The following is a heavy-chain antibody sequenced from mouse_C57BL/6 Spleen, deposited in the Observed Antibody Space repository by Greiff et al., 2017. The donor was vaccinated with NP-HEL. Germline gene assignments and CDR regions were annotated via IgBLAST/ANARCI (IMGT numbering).Heavy chain of an antibody. V-gene: IGHV1-72*01. CDR3: ARDGRAYS. CDR2: IDPNSGGT. D-gene: IGHD1-2*01. CDR1: GYTFTSYW. Sequence: QVQLKQPGAELVKPGASVKLSCKASGYTFTSYWMHWVKQRPGRGLEWVGRIDPNSGGTKYNEKFKGKATLTVDKPSSTAYMQLSSLTSEDSAVYYWARDGRAYSWGQGTTLTVSS. J-gene: IGHJ2*01.